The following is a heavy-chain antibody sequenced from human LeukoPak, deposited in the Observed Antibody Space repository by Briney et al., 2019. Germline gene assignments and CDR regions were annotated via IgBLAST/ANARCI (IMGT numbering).Heavy chain of an antibody. CDR3: ARPYKPAGKNDAFDI. V-gene: IGHV3-21*01. CDR2: ISSSSSYI. CDR1: GFTFSSYY. Sequence: GGSLRLSCAASGFTFSSYYMNWVRQAPGKGLEWVSSISSSSSYIYYADSVKGRFTISRDNAKNSLYLQMNSLRAEDTAVYYCARPYKPAGKNDAFDIWGQGTMVTVSS. D-gene: IGHD2-2*01. J-gene: IGHJ3*02.